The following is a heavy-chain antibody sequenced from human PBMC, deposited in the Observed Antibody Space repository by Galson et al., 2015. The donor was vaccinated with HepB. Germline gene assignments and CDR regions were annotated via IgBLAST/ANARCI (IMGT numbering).Heavy chain of an antibody. D-gene: IGHD3-22*01. V-gene: IGHV1-69*13. CDR2: IIPMFGTA. CDR3: ARTYYYDSSGHPAAFDI. Sequence: SVKVSCKASGGTFSTYAINWVRQAPGQGPEWLGGIIPMFGTAKYAQKFQGRVTITADESTSTAYMELSSLRSEDTAVYYCARTYYYDSSGHPAAFDIWGQGTMVTVSS. J-gene: IGHJ3*02. CDR1: GGTFSTYA.